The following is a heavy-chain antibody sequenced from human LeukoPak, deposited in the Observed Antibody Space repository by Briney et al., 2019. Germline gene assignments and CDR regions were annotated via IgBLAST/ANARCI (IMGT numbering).Heavy chain of an antibody. Sequence: SETLSLTCTVSGGSISSYYWSWIRQPPGKGLEWIGYIYYSGSTNYNPSLKSRVTVSVDTSKNQSSMKLSSVTAADTAVYYCARGDYGDFHDAFDIWGQGTMVTVSS. J-gene: IGHJ3*02. CDR2: IYYSGST. V-gene: IGHV4-59*08. D-gene: IGHD4-17*01. CDR3: ARGDYGDFHDAFDI. CDR1: GGSISSYY.